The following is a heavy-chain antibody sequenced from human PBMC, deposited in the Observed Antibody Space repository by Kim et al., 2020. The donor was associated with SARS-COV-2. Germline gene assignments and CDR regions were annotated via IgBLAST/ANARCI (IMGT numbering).Heavy chain of an antibody. V-gene: IGHV3-11*06. D-gene: IGHD3-22*01. Sequence: VKGRFTIFRDNAKNSVFLQMNSLRADDTAVYYCARAGHYDSDGYLRDFDYWGQGTLVTVSS. J-gene: IGHJ4*02. CDR3: ARAGHYDSDGYLRDFDY.